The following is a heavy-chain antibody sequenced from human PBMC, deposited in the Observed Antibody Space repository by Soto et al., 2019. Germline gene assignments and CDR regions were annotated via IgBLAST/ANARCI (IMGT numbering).Heavy chain of an antibody. CDR1: GGTFSSYA. J-gene: IGHJ3*02. CDR3: ARDRALKRIQLWLRAHDAFDI. V-gene: IGHV1-3*01. D-gene: IGHD5-18*01. Sequence: ASVRVSSKASGGTFSSYAMHWVRQAPGQRLEWMGWINAGNGNTKYSQKFQGRVTITRDTSASTAYMELSSLRSEDTAVYYCARDRALKRIQLWLRAHDAFDIWGQGTMVTVSS. CDR2: INAGNGNT.